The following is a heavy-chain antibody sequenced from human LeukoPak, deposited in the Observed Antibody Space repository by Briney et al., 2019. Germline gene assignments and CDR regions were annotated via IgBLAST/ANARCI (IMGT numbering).Heavy chain of an antibody. D-gene: IGHD6-13*01. Sequence: ASVKVSCKASGYTFTSYYMHWVRQAPGQGLEWMSIINPSGGSTSYAQKFQGRVTMTRDTSTSTVYMELSSLRSEDTAVYYCARESGIMAAAGNYFDYWGQGTLVTVSS. CDR3: ARESGIMAAAGNYFDY. CDR2: INPSGGST. J-gene: IGHJ4*02. CDR1: GYTFTSYY. V-gene: IGHV1-46*01.